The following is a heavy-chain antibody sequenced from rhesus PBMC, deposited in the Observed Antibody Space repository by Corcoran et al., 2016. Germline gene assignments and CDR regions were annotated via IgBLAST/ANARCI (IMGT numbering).Heavy chain of an antibody. CDR3: AKPYCTSTTCYARSFDY. J-gene: IGHJ4*01. CDR1: GFTLSSYG. D-gene: IGHD2-2*01. CDR2: INSGEGST. V-gene: IGHV3S5*01. Sequence: EVQLVETGGGLVQPGGSLKLSCAASGFTLSSYGMSWVRQAPGKGLEWVSAINSGEGSTYNANSVKRRCTISRYNTKNTLSLQMNSLRAEDTAVYYCAKPYCTSTTCYARSFDYWGQGVLVTVSS.